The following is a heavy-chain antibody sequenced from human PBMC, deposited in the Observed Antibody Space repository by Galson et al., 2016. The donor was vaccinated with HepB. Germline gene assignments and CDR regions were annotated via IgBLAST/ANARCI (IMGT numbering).Heavy chain of an antibody. CDR1: GFSLSHYG. V-gene: IGHV3-48*02. D-gene: IGHD2-21*01. Sequence: SLRLSCAASGFSLSHYGMTWVRLAPGRGLEWISFISNTSPTTYYADSVRGRFTTPRDNAKNSLYLEMNSLRDEDTAVYFCVREYYGRLEQWGQGTLVTVSS. CDR3: VREYYGRLEQ. J-gene: IGHJ4*02. CDR2: ISNTSPTT.